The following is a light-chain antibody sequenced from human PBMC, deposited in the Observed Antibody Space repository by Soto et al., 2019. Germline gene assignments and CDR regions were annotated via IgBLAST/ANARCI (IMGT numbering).Light chain of an antibody. J-gene: IGKJ5*01. Sequence: DIQMTQSPSSLSDSVGDRVTITCRASESIARHLNWYQQKPGKAPKLLIYAASSLQNGVPSRFRGGGSGTDFTLTINNLQPEDFAAYYCQQTYSTLSITFGQGTRLQIK. CDR1: ESIARH. CDR3: QQTYSTLSIT. CDR2: AAS. V-gene: IGKV1-39*01.